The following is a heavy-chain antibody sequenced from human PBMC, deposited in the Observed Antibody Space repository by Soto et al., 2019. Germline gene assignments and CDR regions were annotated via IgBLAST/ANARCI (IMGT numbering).Heavy chain of an antibody. V-gene: IGHV4-30-2*01. D-gene: IGHD3-10*01. CDR3: ARNMVRGAPNWFDP. CDR2: IYHSGST. CDR1: VGSMSSGGYS. Sequence: TLSLTCAVSVGSMSSGGYSWSWIRQPPGKGLEWIGYIYHSGSTYYNPSLKSRVTISVDRSKNQFSLKLSSVTAADTAVYYCARNMVRGAPNWFDPWGQGTLVTVSS. J-gene: IGHJ5*02.